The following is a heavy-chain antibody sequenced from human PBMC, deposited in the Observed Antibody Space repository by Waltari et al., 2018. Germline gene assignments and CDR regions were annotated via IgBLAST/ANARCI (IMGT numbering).Heavy chain of an antibody. Sequence: QVQLVQSGAEVKKPGASVKVSCKASGYTFTSYDINWMRQATGQGLEWMGWMNPNRGHTGYAQKFQGRVTMTRNTSIITAYMELSSLRSEDTSVYSCARGRPLRDSFDYWGQGTLVTVSS. J-gene: IGHJ4*02. CDR2: MNPNRGHT. CDR3: ARGRPLRDSFDY. CDR1: GYTFTSYD. V-gene: IGHV1-8*01.